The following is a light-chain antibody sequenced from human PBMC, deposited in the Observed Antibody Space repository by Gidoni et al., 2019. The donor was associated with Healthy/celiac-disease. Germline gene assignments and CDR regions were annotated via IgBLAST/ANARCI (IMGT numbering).Light chain of an antibody. CDR3: QQYYSAPPT. CDR2: WAS. CDR1: QSVLYSSNNKNY. Sequence: DIAMTQSPDSLAVSLGERATINCKSSQSVLYSSNNKNYLAWYQQKPRQPPKLLIYWASTRESGVPDRFSGSGSGTDFTLTISSLQAEDVAVYYCQQYYSAPPTFGGGTKVEIK. V-gene: IGKV4-1*01. J-gene: IGKJ4*01.